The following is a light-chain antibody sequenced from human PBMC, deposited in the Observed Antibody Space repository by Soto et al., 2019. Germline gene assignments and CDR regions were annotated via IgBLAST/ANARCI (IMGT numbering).Light chain of an antibody. V-gene: IGKV4-1*01. Sequence: DIVMTQSPGSLAVSLGERATVNCKSSQSVLYTSNNKNYLAWYQQKSGQPPKLLIYWASTRESGVPDRFSGSGSGTEFTLTISSLQSEDYAIYYCQQYNNWPPWTFGQGTKVDIK. CDR1: QSVLYTSNNKNY. CDR3: QQYNNWPPWT. J-gene: IGKJ1*01. CDR2: WAS.